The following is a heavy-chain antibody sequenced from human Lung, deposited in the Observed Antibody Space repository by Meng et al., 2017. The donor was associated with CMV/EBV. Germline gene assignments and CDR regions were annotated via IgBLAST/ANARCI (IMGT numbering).Heavy chain of an antibody. J-gene: IGHJ4*02. CDR2: IHPHRGDT. CDR1: GYTFTAHY. D-gene: IGHD7-27*01. CDR3: ARDNNWGPDY. Sequence: ASAXVSCKASGYTFTAHYFHWVRQAPGQGLEWMGWIHPHRGDTNYAQQSLGRVTLTRDTSINTGYMVLTRLTSDETAVYYCARDNNWGPDYSGQGTLVTVSS. V-gene: IGHV1-2*02.